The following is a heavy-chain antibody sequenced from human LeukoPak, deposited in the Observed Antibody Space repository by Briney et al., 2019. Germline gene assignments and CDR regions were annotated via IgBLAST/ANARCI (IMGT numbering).Heavy chain of an antibody. J-gene: IGHJ5*01. V-gene: IGHV3-74*01. D-gene: IGHD5-24*01. Sequence: GGSLRPSCAVSGFTFRNYWMDWVRQVPGKGLVWVSRISSDGSNTAYADSVKGRFTISRDNAKNTMYLEMSSLRAEDTAVYYCAKRGDGGAWYDSWGQGTLVIVSS. CDR1: GFTFRNYW. CDR3: AKRGDGGAWYDS. CDR2: ISSDGSNT.